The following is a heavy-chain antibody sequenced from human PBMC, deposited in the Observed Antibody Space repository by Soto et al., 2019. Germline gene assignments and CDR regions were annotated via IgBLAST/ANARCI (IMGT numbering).Heavy chain of an antibody. J-gene: IGHJ4*02. CDR2: TYYRSKWYY. CDR3: ARAPIDY. V-gene: IGHV6-1*01. Sequence: PSQTLSLTCAISGDSVSSGSASWNWIRQTPSRGLEWLGRTYYRSKWYYDYADSVKGRFTISRDNAKNSLYLQMNILRAEDMAVYYCARAPIDYWGQGTQVTVSS. CDR1: GDSVSSGSAS.